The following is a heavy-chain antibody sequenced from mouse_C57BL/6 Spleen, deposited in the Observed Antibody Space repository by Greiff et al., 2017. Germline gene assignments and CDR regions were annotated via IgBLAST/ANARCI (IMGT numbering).Heavy chain of an antibody. D-gene: IGHD2-14*01. CDR1: GYTFTSYW. CDR2: INPSNGGT. J-gene: IGHJ3*01. V-gene: IGHV1-53*01. Sequence: QVQLQQPGTELVKPGASVKLSCKASGYTFTSYWMHWVKQRPGQGLEWIGNINPSNGGTNYNEKFKSKATLTVDKSSSTAYMQHSSLTSEDSAVYYFARARIYVRNWFAYWGQGTLVTVSA. CDR3: ARARIYVRNWFAY.